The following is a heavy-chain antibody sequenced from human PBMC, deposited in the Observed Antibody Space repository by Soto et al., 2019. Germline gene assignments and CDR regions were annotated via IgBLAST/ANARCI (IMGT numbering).Heavy chain of an antibody. V-gene: IGHV3-74*01. D-gene: IGHD3-10*01. J-gene: IGHJ6*03. Sequence: GGSLRLSCAASGFTFSSYWMHWVRQAPGKGLVWVSRINSDGSSTSYADSVKGRFTISRDNAKNTLYLQMNSLRAEDTAVYYCAILYYYGAATPGYYYYYMDVWGKGTTVTVSS. CDR1: GFTFSSYW. CDR3: AILYYYGAATPGYYYYYMDV. CDR2: INSDGSST.